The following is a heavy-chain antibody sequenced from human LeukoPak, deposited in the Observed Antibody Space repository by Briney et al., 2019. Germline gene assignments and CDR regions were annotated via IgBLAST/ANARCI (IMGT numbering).Heavy chain of an antibody. Sequence: GASVTISCKASGYTFNNFVISWVRQAPGQGLEWVGWISPHTYTTKYAQKVQGRLTMTTDAPTTTVYMELRSLRFDDTAVYFCARGQSMYYWGQGTPVTVSS. J-gene: IGHJ4*02. V-gene: IGHV1-18*01. CDR2: ISPHTYTT. CDR3: ARGQSMYY. D-gene: IGHD3-16*01. CDR1: GYTFNNFV.